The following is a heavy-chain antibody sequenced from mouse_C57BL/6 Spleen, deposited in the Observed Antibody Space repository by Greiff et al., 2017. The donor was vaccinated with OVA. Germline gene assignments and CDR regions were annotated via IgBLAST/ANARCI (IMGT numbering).Heavy chain of an antibody. V-gene: IGHV1-26*01. Sequence: EVQLQQSGPVLVKPGASVKISCKTSGYTFTDYYMHWVKQSHGKSLEWIGDINPNNGGTSYNQKFKGKATLTVVTSSSTAYMELRSLTSEDSAVYYSERHDNSGYSLDYWGQGTSLTVSS. CDR2: INPNNGGT. J-gene: IGHJ2*02. CDR3: ERHDNSGYSLDY. CDR1: GYTFTDYY. D-gene: IGHD1-3*01.